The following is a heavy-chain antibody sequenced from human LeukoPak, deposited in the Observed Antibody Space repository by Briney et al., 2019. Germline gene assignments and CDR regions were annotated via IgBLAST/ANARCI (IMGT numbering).Heavy chain of an antibody. CDR1: GFNFGTFA. D-gene: IGHD3-10*01. V-gene: IGHV3-33*01. J-gene: IGHJ4*02. CDR3: RGTYYYGSGIDGDYFDY. CDR2: IWYDGSNK. Sequence: PGGSLRLSCEASGFNFGTFAMHRVRQAPGEGLEWLAIIWYDGSNKHYSDSVKGRFTISRDNSKSSLYLQMNSLRAEDTAVYYCRGTYYYGSGIDGDYFDYWGQGTLVTVSS.